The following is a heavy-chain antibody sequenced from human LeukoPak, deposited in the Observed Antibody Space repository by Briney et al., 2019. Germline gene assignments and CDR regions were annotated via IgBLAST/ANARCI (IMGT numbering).Heavy chain of an antibody. CDR2: ISSSSSYI. J-gene: IGHJ4*02. CDR1: GFTYSSYS. D-gene: IGHD1-26*01. CDR3: ARGRSPTSGSYLGSGY. Sequence: PGGSLRLSCAASGFTYSSYSMNWVHQAPGKELEWVSSISSSSSYIYYADSVKGRFTISRDNAKNSLYLQMNSLRAEDTAVYYCARGRSPTSGSYLGSGYWGQGTLVTVSS. V-gene: IGHV3-21*01.